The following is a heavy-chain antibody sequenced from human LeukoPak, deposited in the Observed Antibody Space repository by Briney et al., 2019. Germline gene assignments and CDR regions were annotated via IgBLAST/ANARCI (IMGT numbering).Heavy chain of an antibody. J-gene: IGHJ6*02. D-gene: IGHD5-24*01. V-gene: IGHV4-59*01. CDR1: GGSISSYY. CDR3: ARDQGDGYYYYYGMDV. CDR2: IYYSGST. Sequence: SETLSLTCTVSGGSISSYYWSWIRQPPGKGLEWIGYIYYSGSTNYNPSLKSRVTISVDTSKNQFSLKLSSVTAADTAVYYCARDQGDGYYYYYGMDVWGQGTTVTVSS.